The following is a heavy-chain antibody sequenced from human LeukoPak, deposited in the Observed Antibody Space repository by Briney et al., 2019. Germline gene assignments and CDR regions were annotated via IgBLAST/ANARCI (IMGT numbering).Heavy chain of an antibody. CDR2: IYYSGST. V-gene: IGHV4-39*01. CDR3: ARHFFRMVWGRLTCAFDI. CDR1: GGSISSSSYY. D-gene: IGHD3-10*01. J-gene: IGHJ3*02. Sequence: PSETLSLTCTVSGGSISSSSYYWGWIRQPPGKGLEWIGSIYYSGSTYYNPSLKSRVTISVDTSKNQFSLKLSSVTAADTAVYYCARHFFRMVWGRLTCAFDIWGQGTMVTVSS.